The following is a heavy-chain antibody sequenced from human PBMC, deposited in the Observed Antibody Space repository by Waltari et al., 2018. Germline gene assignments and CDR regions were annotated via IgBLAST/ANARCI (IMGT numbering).Heavy chain of an antibody. CDR1: GGSFSGYY. J-gene: IGHJ4*02. V-gene: IGHV4-34*01. D-gene: IGHD1-1*01. Sequence: QVQLQQWGAGLLKPSETLSLTCAVYGGSFSGYYWSWIRQPPGKGLEWIGEINHRGSTNYNPSLKSRVTISVDTSKNQFSLKLSSVTAADTAVYYCARGRTGTSGYWGQGTLVTVSS. CDR3: ARGRTGTSGY. CDR2: INHRGST.